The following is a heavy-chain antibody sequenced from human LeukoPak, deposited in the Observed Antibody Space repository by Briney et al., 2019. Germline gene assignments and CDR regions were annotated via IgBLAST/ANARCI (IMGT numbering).Heavy chain of an antibody. J-gene: IGHJ4*02. V-gene: IGHV3-23*01. CDR2: ISGSGGTT. CDR3: AKDPTDFDSSGQTYFDY. CDR1: GFTLSSYG. Sequence: GGSLRLSCTASGFTLSSYGMSWVRQAPGKGLEWVSGISGSGGTTYYADSVKGRFTISRDNSKNTLYLQMNSLRAEDTAVYYCAKDPTDFDSSGQTYFDYWGQGSLVTVSS. D-gene: IGHD3-22*01.